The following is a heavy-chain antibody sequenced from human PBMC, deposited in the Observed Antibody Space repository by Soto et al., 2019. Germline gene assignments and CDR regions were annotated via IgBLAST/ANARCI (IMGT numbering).Heavy chain of an antibody. D-gene: IGHD1-1*01. CDR1: GGTFSDYA. V-gene: IGHV1-69*13. Sequence: GASVKVSCKASGGTFSDYAFSWVRQAPGQGLEWMGGIIPMFSSSSFAQKFQGRLTITADDSTSTAYMSLSSLGSADTAMYYCAKDIGFQQHLFSFDSWGPGLLLTVSS. J-gene: IGHJ4*02. CDR2: IIPMFSSS. CDR3: AKDIGFQQHLFSFDS.